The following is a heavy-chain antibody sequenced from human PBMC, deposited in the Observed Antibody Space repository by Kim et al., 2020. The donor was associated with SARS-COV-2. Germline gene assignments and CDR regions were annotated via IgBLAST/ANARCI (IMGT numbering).Heavy chain of an antibody. CDR3: ARTADSSGWYRDYFDY. Sequence: SETLSLTCTVSGGSISSYYWSWIRQPPGKGLEWIGYIYYSGSTNYNPSLKSRVTISVDTSKNQFSLKLSSVTAADTAVYYCARTADSSGWYRDYFDYWGQGTLVTVSS. J-gene: IGHJ4*02. CDR2: IYYSGST. V-gene: IGHV4-59*01. CDR1: GGSISSYY. D-gene: IGHD6-19*01.